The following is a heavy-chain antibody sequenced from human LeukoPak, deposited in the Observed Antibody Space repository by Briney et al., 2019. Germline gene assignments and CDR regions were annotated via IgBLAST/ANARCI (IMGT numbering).Heavy chain of an antibody. CDR2: ISGSGDTT. CDR3: AKAPRFGDHAAEYFYYYMDV. Sequence: GGSLRLSCAASGFDFTTYAMSWVRQAPGKGLEWVSGISGSGDTTYYADSVKGRFTISRDNSKNTLYVQMNSLRVDDTAVYYCAKAPRFGDHAAEYFYYYMDVWGKGTTVTVSS. J-gene: IGHJ6*03. CDR1: GFDFTTYA. D-gene: IGHD3-16*01. V-gene: IGHV3-23*01.